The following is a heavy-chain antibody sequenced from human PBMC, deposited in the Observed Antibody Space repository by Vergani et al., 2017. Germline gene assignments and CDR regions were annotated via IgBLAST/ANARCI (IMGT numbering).Heavy chain of an antibody. V-gene: IGHV5-51*01. J-gene: IGHJ4*02. CDR3: ARRPGTLWVGEFAEYYFDY. Sequence: EVQLVQSGAEVKKPGESLKISCKGSGYSFTSYWIGWVRQMPGKGLEWMGIIYPGDSDTRYSPSFQGQVTISADKSISTAYLQWSSLKASDTAMYYCARRPGTLWVGEFAEYYFDYWGQGTLVTVSS. CDR1: GYSFTSYW. CDR2: IYPGDSDT. D-gene: IGHD3-10*01.